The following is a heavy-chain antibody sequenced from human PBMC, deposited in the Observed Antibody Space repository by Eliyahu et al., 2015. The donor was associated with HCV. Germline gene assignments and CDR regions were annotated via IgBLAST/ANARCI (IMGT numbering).Heavy chain of an antibody. D-gene: IGHD3-16*01. V-gene: IGHV3-43*02. CDR3: AKDSGKHRLGELFVY. J-gene: IGHJ4*02. CDR1: GFXFDDYA. CDR2: ISGDGSNT. Sequence: EVQLVESGGGVVQPGGSLRLSCAASGFXFDDYAMHWVRQAPGKGLGWVSLISGDGSNTYYADSVKGRFTISRDNSIKSLYLRMSSLRTEDTALYFCAKDSGKHRLGELFVYWGQGTLVTVSS.